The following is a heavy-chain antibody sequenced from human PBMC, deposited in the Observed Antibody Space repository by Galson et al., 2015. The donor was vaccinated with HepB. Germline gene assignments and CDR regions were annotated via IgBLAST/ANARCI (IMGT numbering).Heavy chain of an antibody. D-gene: IGHD6-6*01. CDR3: ARGPIAARPGDYYMDV. Sequence: SVKVSCKASGYTFTSYDINWVRQATGQGLEWMGWMNPNSGNTGYAQKFQGRVTMTRNTSISTAYMELSSLRSEDTAVYYCARGPIAARPGDYYMDVWGKGTTVTVSS. CDR2: MNPNSGNT. J-gene: IGHJ6*03. CDR1: GYTFTSYD. V-gene: IGHV1-8*01.